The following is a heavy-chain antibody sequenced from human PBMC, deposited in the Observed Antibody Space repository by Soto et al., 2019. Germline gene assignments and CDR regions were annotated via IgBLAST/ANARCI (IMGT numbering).Heavy chain of an antibody. CDR3: AREGSYDILTGYYNDY. J-gene: IGHJ4*02. CDR2: IWYDGSNK. V-gene: IGHV3-33*01. D-gene: IGHD3-9*01. CDR1: GFTFSSYG. Sequence: PGGSLRLSCAASGFTFSSYGMHRVRQAPGKGLEWVAVIWYDGSNKYYAESVKGRFTISRDNSKNKLYLQMNSLRAEDTAVYYCAREGSYDILTGYYNDYWGQGTLVTVSS.